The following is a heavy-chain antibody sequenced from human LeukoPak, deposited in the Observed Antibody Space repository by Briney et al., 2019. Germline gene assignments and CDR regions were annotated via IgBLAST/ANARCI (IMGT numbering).Heavy chain of an antibody. CDR3: ARRGYTYGWGWFDP. CDR2: INHSGST. Sequence: PSETLSLTCGVYGGPFSDYYWSWIRQPPGKGLEWIGEINHSGSTNYNPSLKSRVTISVDTSKNQFSLKVNSVTAADTAVYYCARRGYTYGWGWFDPWGQGTLVTVSS. CDR1: GGPFSDYY. D-gene: IGHD5-18*01. J-gene: IGHJ5*02. V-gene: IGHV4-34*01.